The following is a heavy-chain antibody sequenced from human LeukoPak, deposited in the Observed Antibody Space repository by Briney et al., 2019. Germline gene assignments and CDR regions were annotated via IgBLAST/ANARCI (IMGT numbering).Heavy chain of an antibody. D-gene: IGHD4-17*01. V-gene: IGHV1-2*02. CDR2: INPNSGGT. Sequence: ALVKVSCKASGHTFTGYYMHWVRQAPGQGLEWMGWINPNSGGTNYAQKFQGRVTMTRDTSISTAYMELSRLRSDDTAVYYCAASTVSVVLLVRWGQGTLVTVSS. CDR3: AASTVSVVLLVR. J-gene: IGHJ4*02. CDR1: GHTFTGYY.